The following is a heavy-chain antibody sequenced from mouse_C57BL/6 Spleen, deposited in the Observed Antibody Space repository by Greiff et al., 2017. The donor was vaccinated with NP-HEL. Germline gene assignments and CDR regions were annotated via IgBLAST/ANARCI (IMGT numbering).Heavy chain of an antibody. CDR2: IYPSDSET. V-gene: IGHV1-61*01. Sequence: QVQLQQPGAELVRPGSSVKLSCKASGYTFTSYWMDWVKQRPGQGLEWIGNIYPSDSETHYNQKFKDKATLTVDKSSSTAYMQLSSLTSADSAVYYCARVGGLGAWFAYWGQGTLVTVSA. J-gene: IGHJ3*01. CDR3: ARVGGLGAWFAY. CDR1: GYTFTSYW. D-gene: IGHD3-1*01.